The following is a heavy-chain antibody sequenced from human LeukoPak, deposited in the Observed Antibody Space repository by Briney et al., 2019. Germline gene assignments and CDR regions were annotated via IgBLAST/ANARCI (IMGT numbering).Heavy chain of an antibody. CDR2: INLRGGHT. Sequence: ASVKVSCKASGYTFISYYMHWVRQAPGQGLEWMGIINLRGGHTSYAQKFQGRVTMTRDTSTSTVYMELSSLRSEDTAVYYCARDGGHIVVVTAIKTWGQGTLVTVSS. D-gene: IGHD2-21*02. CDR3: ARDGGHIVVVTAIKT. J-gene: IGHJ4*02. CDR1: GYTFISYY. V-gene: IGHV1-46*01.